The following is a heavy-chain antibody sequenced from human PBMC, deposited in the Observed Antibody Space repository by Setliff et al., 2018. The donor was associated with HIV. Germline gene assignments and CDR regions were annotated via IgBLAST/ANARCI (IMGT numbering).Heavy chain of an antibody. CDR3: ARAFGSGSYRWFDP. V-gene: IGHV4-59*08. J-gene: IGHJ5*02. Sequence: SETLSLTCTVSGDSISTYCWIWIRQPPGKGLEWIGNIYHSGITYYNPSLKSRVTISVDTSKNQFSLRLSSVTAADTAVYYCARAFGSGSYRWFDPWGQGTLVTVSS. CDR2: IYHSGIT. D-gene: IGHD3-10*01. CDR1: GDSISTYC.